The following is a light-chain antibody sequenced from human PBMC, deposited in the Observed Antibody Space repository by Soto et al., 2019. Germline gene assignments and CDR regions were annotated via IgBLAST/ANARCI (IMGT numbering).Light chain of an antibody. J-gene: IGLJ1*01. CDR3: SSYTSSSVYV. Sequence: QSALTQPASFSGSPGQSITISCTGTSSDVGGYHYVSWYQQHPGKAPKLMIYEVSNRPSGVSNRFSGSKSGNTASLTISGLQAEDEADYYCSSYTSSSVYVFGTGTKVTVL. V-gene: IGLV2-14*01. CDR1: SSDVGGYHY. CDR2: EVS.